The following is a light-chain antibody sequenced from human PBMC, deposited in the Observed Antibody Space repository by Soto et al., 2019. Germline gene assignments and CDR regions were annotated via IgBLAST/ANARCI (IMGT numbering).Light chain of an antibody. V-gene: IGKV3-20*01. CDR3: QQYGSSPPT. CDR2: GAS. CDR1: QSVPGSH. Sequence: EIVLTQSPGTLSLSPGERATVSCRAGQSVPGSHLGWYQQRPGQTPTIIIYGASSRATAIPDRFSGRGSGTDFTLTISRLEPEDFAVYYCQQYGSSPPTFGQGTTVEIK. J-gene: IGKJ1*01.